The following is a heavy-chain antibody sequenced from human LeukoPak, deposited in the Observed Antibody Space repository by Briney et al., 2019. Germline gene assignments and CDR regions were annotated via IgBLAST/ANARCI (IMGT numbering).Heavy chain of an antibody. CDR3: AMSPTMVRGVIEHYFDY. CDR2: IIPIFGTA. D-gene: IGHD3-10*01. J-gene: IGHJ4*02. V-gene: IGHV1-69*13. Sequence: SVKVSCKASGGTFSSYAISWVRQAPGQGLEWMGGIIPIFGTANYAQKFQGRVTITADESTSTAYMELSSLRSEDTAVYYCAMSPTMVRGVIEHYFDYWGQGTLVTVSS. CDR1: GGTFSSYA.